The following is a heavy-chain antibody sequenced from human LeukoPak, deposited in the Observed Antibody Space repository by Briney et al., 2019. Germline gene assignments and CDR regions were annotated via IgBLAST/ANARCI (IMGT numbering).Heavy chain of an antibody. D-gene: IGHD5-24*01. CDR3: AKPPYGRDVYNYFDY. CDR2: ISGSGGDT. CDR1: GITLSNYA. J-gene: IGHJ4*02. Sequence: PGGSLRLSCAASGITLSNYAMTWVRQAPGKGLEWVSAISGSGGDTYDADSVKGRFTISRDNSKNTLYLQMNSLRVEDTAVYYCAKPPYGRDVYNYFDYWGQETPVTVSS. V-gene: IGHV3-23*01.